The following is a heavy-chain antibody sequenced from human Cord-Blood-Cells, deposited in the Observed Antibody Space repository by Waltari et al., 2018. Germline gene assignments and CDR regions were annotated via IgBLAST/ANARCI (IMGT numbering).Heavy chain of an antibody. CDR2: ISGSGGST. V-gene: IGHV3-23*01. D-gene: IGHD3-22*01. Sequence: EVQLLESGGGLVQPGGSLRLSCAASGFTFSSYAMSWVRQAPGKGPEWVSAISGSGGSTYYADSVKGRFTISRDNSKNTLYLQMNSLRAEDTAVYYCAKDQVIVVVITLDYWGQGTLVTVSS. CDR3: AKDQVIVVVITLDY. J-gene: IGHJ4*02. CDR1: GFTFSSYA.